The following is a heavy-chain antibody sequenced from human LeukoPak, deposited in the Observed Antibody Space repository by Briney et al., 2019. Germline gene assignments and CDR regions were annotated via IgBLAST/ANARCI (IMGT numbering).Heavy chain of an antibody. CDR3: ARGGRYYDSSGYSDY. V-gene: IGHV3-74*01. CDR1: GFTLSTYW. D-gene: IGHD3-22*01. Sequence: GGSLRLSCAASGFTLSTYWMYWVRHAPGKGLMWVSRIDSDGDSPSYADSVKGRFTISRDNAKNTLYLQMNSLRAEDTAMYYCARGGRYYDSSGYSDYWGQGTLVTVSS. CDR2: IDSDGDSP. J-gene: IGHJ4*02.